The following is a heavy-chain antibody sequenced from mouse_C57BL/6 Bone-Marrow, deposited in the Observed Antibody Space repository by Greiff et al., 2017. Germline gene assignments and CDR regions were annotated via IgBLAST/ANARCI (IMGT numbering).Heavy chain of an antibody. D-gene: IGHD1-1*01. CDR3: TRETTVVEGTFDV. V-gene: IGHV5-9-1*02. Sequence: EVKLVESGEGLVKPGGSLKLSCAASGFTFSSYAMSWVRQTPEKRLEWVAYISSGGDYIYYADTVKGRFTISRDNARNTLYLQMSSLKSEDTAMYYCTRETTVVEGTFDVWGTGTTVTVSS. CDR1: GFTFSSYA. CDR2: ISSGGDYI. J-gene: IGHJ1*03.